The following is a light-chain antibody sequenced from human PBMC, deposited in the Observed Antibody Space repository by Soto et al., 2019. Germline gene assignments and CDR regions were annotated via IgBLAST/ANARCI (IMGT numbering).Light chain of an antibody. CDR3: MQALQTPWT. CDR1: QSLLYSNGYNY. J-gene: IGKJ1*01. CDR2: LGS. V-gene: IGKV2-28*01. Sequence: DVVMTQSPLSLPVTPGEPASISCRSSQSLLYSNGYNYLDWYVQKPGQSPQLLIYLGSYRASGVPDRLSGSGSGTDFTLKISRVEAEDVGVYYCMQALQTPWTFGQGTKVDNK.